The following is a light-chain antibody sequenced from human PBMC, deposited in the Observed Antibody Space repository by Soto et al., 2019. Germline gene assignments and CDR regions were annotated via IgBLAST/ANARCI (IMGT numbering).Light chain of an antibody. CDR3: AAWDGSLNGRV. CDR2: NND. Sequence: QSVLTQAPSASGTPGQRVTISCSGSNSNIGSNTVSWYQQVPGTAPKVLIYNNDQRPSGVPDRLSGSKSGTSASLAIGGLQSEDEADYYCAAWDGSLNGRVFGGGTKVTVL. J-gene: IGLJ3*02. CDR1: NSNIGSNT. V-gene: IGLV1-44*01.